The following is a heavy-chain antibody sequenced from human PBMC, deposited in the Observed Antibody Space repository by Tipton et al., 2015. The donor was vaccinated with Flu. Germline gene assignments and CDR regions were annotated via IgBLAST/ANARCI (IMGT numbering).Heavy chain of an antibody. J-gene: IGHJ4*02. CDR1: GFTFSCCG. V-gene: IGHV3-30*02. Sequence: GSLRLSCAASGFTFSCCGMHWVRQGPGKGLEWVAFIRDDGSNKYHADSVKGRFTISRDNSQNTLYLQMNSLRAEETAVYYCAQISSYGIDYWGQGSLVTVSS. CDR3: AQISSYGIDY. D-gene: IGHD5-18*01. CDR2: IRDDGSNK.